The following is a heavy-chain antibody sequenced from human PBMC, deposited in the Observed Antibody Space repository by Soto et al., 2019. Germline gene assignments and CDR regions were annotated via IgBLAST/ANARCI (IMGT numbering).Heavy chain of an antibody. V-gene: IGHV1-18*01. CDR2: ISAYNGNT. Sequence: ASVKVSCKASGYTFTSYVISWVRQAPGQGLEWMGWISAYNGNTNYAQKLQGRVTMTTDTSTSTAYMELRSLRSDDTAVYYCASRRGDSSGYYYGAFDIWGQGTMVTVSS. J-gene: IGHJ3*02. CDR1: GYTFTSYV. CDR3: ASRRGDSSGYYYGAFDI. D-gene: IGHD3-22*01.